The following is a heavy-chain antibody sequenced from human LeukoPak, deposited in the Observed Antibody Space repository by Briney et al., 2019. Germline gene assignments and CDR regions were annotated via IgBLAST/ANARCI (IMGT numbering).Heavy chain of an antibody. CDR2: INPNSGGT. V-gene: IGHV1-2*02. Sequence: ASVKVSCKASGYTFTGYYMHCVRQAPGQGLEWMGWINPNSGGTNYAQKFQGRVTMTRDTSISTAYMELSRLRSDDTAVYYCARDGAGDSSSWPFDYWGQGTLVTVSS. CDR3: ARDGAGDSSSWPFDY. CDR1: GYTFTGYY. D-gene: IGHD6-13*01. J-gene: IGHJ4*02.